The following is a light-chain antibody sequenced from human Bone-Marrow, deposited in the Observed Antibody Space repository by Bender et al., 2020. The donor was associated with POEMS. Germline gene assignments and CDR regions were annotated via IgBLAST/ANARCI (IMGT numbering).Light chain of an antibody. CDR3: QAWDSSTHVL. V-gene: IGLV3-1*01. Sequence: SHELTQPPSLSVSPGQTATITCSGDRLGDKYASWYHQKPGQSPVLVIYQDNKRPPGFPERFSGSNSGNTATLTISGTQAVDEADYYCQAWDSSTHVLFGGGTKLTVL. CDR2: QDN. CDR1: RLGDKY. J-gene: IGLJ2*01.